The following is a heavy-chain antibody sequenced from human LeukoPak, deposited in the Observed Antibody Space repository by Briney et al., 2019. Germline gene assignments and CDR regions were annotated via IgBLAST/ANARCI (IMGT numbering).Heavy chain of an antibody. CDR1: DGSISSYY. Sequence: SETLSLTCTVSDGSISSYYWSWIRQPPGKGLEWIGYIYYSGSTNYNPSLKSRVTISVDTSKNQFSLKLSSVTAADTAVYYCARHGGQLGASDYWGQGTLVTVSS. CDR2: IYYSGST. CDR3: ARHGGQLGASDY. D-gene: IGHD3-16*01. J-gene: IGHJ4*02. V-gene: IGHV4-59*08.